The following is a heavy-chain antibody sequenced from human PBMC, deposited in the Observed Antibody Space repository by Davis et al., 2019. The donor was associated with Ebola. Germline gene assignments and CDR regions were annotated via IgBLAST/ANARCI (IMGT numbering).Heavy chain of an antibody. CDR1: GYTFTSYD. CDR3: ARGGYDFWSGYSQRIYMDV. Sequence: ASVKVSCKASGYTFTSYDINWVRQATGQGLEWMGWMNPNSGNTGYAQKFQGRVTITRNTSISTAYMELSSLRSEDTAVYYCARGGYDFWSGYSQRIYMDVWGKGTTVTVSS. D-gene: IGHD3-3*01. V-gene: IGHV1-8*03. J-gene: IGHJ6*03. CDR2: MNPNSGNT.